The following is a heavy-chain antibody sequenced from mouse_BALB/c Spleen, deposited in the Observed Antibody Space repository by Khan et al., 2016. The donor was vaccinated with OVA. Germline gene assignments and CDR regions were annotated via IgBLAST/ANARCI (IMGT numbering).Heavy chain of an antibody. CDR2: IWGGGSK. CDR3: AKGVWSYYYTLDY. CDR1: GFSLSDYG. J-gene: IGHJ4*01. V-gene: IGHV2-6-5*01. Sequence: QVQLKESGPGLVAPSQNLSITCTVSGFSLSDYGVSWIRQPPGKGLEWLGVIWGGGSKYYNSALKSRLSISKENSKSQVFLKMSSLQSDDTAMFYCAKGVWSYYYTLDYWGQGTSVTVSS.